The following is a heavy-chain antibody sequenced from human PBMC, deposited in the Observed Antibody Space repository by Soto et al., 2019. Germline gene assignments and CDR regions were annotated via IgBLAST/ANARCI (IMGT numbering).Heavy chain of an antibody. D-gene: IGHD5-18*01. J-gene: IGHJ4*02. CDR3: ARAGTIQLWPSNPDS. CDR2: INPSGGSS. CDR1: GYTFTSYY. Sequence: GASVKVSCKASGYTFTSYYMHWVRQAPGQGLEWMGIINPSGGSSSYAQKFQGRVTMTRDTSTSTVYMELSSLRSEDTAVYYCARAGTIQLWPSNPDSWGQGTLVTVSS. V-gene: IGHV1-46*01.